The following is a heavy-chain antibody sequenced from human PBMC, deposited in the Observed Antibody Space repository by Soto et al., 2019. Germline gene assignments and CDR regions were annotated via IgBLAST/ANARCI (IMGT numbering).Heavy chain of an antibody. Sequence: PGGSLRLSCAASGFTFSSYSMNWVRQAPGKGLEWVSAISGSGGSTYYADSVKGRFTISRDNSKNTLYLQMNSLRAEDTAVYYCAKSDIVLMAPMDVWGQGTTVTVSS. V-gene: IGHV3-23*01. D-gene: IGHD2-8*01. CDR3: AKSDIVLMAPMDV. CDR2: ISGSGGST. J-gene: IGHJ6*02. CDR1: GFTFSSYS.